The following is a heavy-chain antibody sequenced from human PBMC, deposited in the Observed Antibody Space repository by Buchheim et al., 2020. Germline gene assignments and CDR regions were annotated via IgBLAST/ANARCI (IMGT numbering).Heavy chain of an antibody. Sequence: EVQLVESGGGLVQPGGSLRLSCAASGFTFSSYWMHWVRQAPGKGLVCVARINSDGRTTTYADSVKGRFTISRANAMNQVYLQMNSLRAEDTAVYYCVTSGSYYYYAMDVWGQGTT. CDR2: INSDGRTT. CDR1: GFTFSSYW. J-gene: IGHJ6*02. D-gene: IGHD3-22*01. V-gene: IGHV3-74*01. CDR3: VTSGSYYYYAMDV.